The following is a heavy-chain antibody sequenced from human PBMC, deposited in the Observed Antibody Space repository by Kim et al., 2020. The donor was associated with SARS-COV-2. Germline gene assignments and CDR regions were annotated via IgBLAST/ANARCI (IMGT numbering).Heavy chain of an antibody. Sequence: RYSPSFQGQVTISADKSISTAYLQWSSLKASDTAMYYCAIFGDMDRVFDYWGQGTLVTVSS. J-gene: IGHJ4*02. D-gene: IGHD3-16*01. V-gene: IGHV5-51*01. CDR3: AIFGDMDRVFDY.